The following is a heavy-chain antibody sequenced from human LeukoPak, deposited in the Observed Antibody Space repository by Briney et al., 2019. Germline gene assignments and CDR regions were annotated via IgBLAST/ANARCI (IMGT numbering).Heavy chain of an antibody. CDR2: ISSSSSYI. CDR3: ASVDALGAVAGTWS. Sequence: PGGSLRLSCAASGFTFSSYSMNWVRQAPGKGLEWVSSISSSSSYIYYADSVKGRFTISRDNAKNSLYLQMNSLRAEDTAVYYCASVDALGAVAGTWSWGQGTLVTVSS. CDR1: GFTFSSYS. D-gene: IGHD6-19*01. J-gene: IGHJ5*02. V-gene: IGHV3-21*01.